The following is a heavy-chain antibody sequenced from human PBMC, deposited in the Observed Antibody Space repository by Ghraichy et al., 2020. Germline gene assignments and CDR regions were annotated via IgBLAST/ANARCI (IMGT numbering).Heavy chain of an antibody. CDR3: AKHNWNKISDAYYYYGLDV. J-gene: IGHJ6*02. Sequence: ASVKVSCKTSGYTFTTYDINWVRQATGQGPEWMGWMNPNSGNKGYAQKFRGRVTMTRNTSISTAYMELSSLRSEDMAVYYCAKHNWNKISDAYYYYGLDVWGQATTVTV. V-gene: IGHV1-8*01. CDR2: MNPNSGNK. D-gene: IGHD1/OR15-1a*01. CDR1: GYTFTTYD.